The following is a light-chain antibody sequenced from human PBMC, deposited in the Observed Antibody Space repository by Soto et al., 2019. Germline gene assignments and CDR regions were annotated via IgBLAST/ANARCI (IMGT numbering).Light chain of an antibody. Sequence: QSVLTQPASVSGSPGQSITVSCTGTSSDVGAYDYVSWYQQHPGKGPKLLIYDVTRRPSGVSNRFSGSQSGNTASLTISGLHVEDEADYYCASYTTSDTLLFGTGTKAAV. CDR3: ASYTTSDTLL. J-gene: IGLJ1*01. CDR2: DVT. V-gene: IGLV2-14*03. CDR1: SSDVGAYDY.